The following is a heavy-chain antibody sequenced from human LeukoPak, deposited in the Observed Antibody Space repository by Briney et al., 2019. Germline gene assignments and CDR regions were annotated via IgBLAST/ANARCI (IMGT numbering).Heavy chain of an antibody. CDR3: AGGRGMNVVAPLDY. CDR2: IYYSGST. D-gene: IGHD2-15*01. Sequence: PSETLSLTCTVSGGSISSYYWSWIRQPPGKGLEWIGYIYYSGSTKYKPSLKSRVTISVDTTKNQFSLKLNSVTAADTAVYYCAGGRGMNVVAPLDYWGQGTLVTVSS. V-gene: IGHV4-59*01. CDR1: GGSISSYY. J-gene: IGHJ4*02.